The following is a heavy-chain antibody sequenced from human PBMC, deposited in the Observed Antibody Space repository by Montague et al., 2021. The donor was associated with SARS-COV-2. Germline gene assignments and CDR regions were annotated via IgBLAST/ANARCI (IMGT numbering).Heavy chain of an antibody. Sequence: SETLSLTCTVSGGSIRSSSYYWGWIRQPPGKGLECIGSIYYSGSTYYNPPLKSRVTISVDTSKNHFSLKLSSVTAADTAVYHCARTTWLRGYFDLWGRGTLVTVSS. CDR1: GGSIRSSSYY. D-gene: IGHD5-12*01. CDR3: ARTTWLRGYFDL. J-gene: IGHJ2*01. CDR2: IYYSGST. V-gene: IGHV4-39*07.